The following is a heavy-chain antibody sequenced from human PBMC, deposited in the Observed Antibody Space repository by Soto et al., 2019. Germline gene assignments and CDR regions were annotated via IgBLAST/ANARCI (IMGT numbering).Heavy chain of an antibody. CDR1: GVTFSSYG. D-gene: IGHD2-15*01. CDR3: ARETIGYVGYCSGGSCYSGGYGMDV. J-gene: IGHJ6*02. Sequence: PGGSLRLSCAASGVTFSSYGMHWVRQAPGKGLEWVAVIWYDGSNKYYADSVKGRFTISRDNSKNTLYLQMNSLRAEDTAVYYCARETIGYVGYCSGGSCYSGGYGMDVWGQGTTVTVSS. V-gene: IGHV3-33*01. CDR2: IWYDGSNK.